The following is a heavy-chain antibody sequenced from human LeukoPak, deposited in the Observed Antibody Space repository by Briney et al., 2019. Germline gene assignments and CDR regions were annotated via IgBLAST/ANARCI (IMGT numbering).Heavy chain of an antibody. CDR3: ARVRYFDWLGPFDY. J-gene: IGHJ4*02. CDR1: GFTFSNYD. V-gene: IGHV3-48*03. D-gene: IGHD3-9*01. Sequence: GGSLRLSCAASGFTFSNYDMHWVRQAPGKGLEWVSYISDSGTTIYYGDSVKGRFTISRDNAKKSLYLQMNSLRAEDTAVYYCARVRYFDWLGPFDYWGQGTLVTVSS. CDR2: ISDSGTTI.